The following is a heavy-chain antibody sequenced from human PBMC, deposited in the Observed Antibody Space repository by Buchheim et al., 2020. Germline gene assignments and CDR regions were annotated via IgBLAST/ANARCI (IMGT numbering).Heavy chain of an antibody. CDR1: GFTFSSYS. J-gene: IGHJ4*02. V-gene: IGHV3-48*01. Sequence: EVQLVESGGGLVQPGGSLRLSCAASGFTFSSYSMNWVRQAPGKGLEWVSYISSSSSTIYYADSVKGRFTISSDNAKNSLYMQRNSLRAEDTAVYYCASEKRAAAGIGDYWGQGTL. CDR3: ASEKRAAAGIGDY. CDR2: ISSSSSTI. D-gene: IGHD6-13*01.